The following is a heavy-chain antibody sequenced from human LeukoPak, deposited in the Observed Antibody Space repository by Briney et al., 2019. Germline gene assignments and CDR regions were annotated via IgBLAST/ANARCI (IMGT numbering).Heavy chain of an antibody. CDR3: ARGRLARGHYFDY. Sequence: SEPLSLPSTVSSGSISSYYWSWIRPPPGKGLEWIGEIYHSGDTNYNPSLKSRVTISVDTSKNQFSLKLSSVTAADTAVYYCARGRLARGHYFDYWGQGTLVTVSS. CDR2: IYHSGDT. V-gene: IGHV4-34*01. CDR1: SGSISSYY. J-gene: IGHJ4*02. D-gene: IGHD3-10*01.